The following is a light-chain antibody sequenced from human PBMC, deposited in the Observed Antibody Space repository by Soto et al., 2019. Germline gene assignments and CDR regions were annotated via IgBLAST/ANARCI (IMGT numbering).Light chain of an antibody. CDR3: SSYAGSNNKV. CDR1: SSDVGGYNY. CDR2: EVS. Sequence: QSVLTQPRSVSGSPGQSVTISCTGTSSDVGGYNYVSWYQHHPGKAPKLMIYEVSKRPSGVPDRFSGSKSGNTASLTVSGLQAEDEADYYCSSYAGSNNKVFGGGTKLTVL. J-gene: IGLJ2*01. V-gene: IGLV2-8*01.